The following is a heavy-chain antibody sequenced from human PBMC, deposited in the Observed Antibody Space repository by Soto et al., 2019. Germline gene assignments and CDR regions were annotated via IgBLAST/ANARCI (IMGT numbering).Heavy chain of an antibody. Sequence: GGSLRLSCAASGFTFSNAWMNWVRQAPGKGLEWVGRIKSKTDGGTTDYAAPVKGRFTISRDDSKNTLYLQMNSLKTEDTAVYYCTTDFNWNFDYYYYYGMDAWGQGTTVTVSS. V-gene: IGHV3-15*07. CDR3: TTDFNWNFDYYYYYGMDA. CDR2: IKSKTDGGTT. J-gene: IGHJ6*02. CDR1: GFTFSNAW. D-gene: IGHD1-1*01.